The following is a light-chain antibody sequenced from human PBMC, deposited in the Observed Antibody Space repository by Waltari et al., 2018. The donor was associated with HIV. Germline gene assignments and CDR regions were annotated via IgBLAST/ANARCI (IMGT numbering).Light chain of an antibody. CDR1: QTVSNK. J-gene: IGKJ3*01. V-gene: IGKV1-39*01. CDR2: DCS. CDR3: QQSYSSPLT. Sequence: DIQMTQSPSPLSASVGDSVTITCRASQTVSNKVNWYQQKPGKAPQLLIYDCSILESGVPSRFSGGGSGTDFTLTITSLQPDDFVTYFCQQSYSSPLTFGPGTKLDSK.